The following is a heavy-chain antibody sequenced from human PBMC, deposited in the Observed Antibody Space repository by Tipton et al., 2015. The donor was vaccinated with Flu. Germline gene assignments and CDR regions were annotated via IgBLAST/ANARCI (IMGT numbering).Heavy chain of an antibody. CDR2: ISDDGIHI. Sequence: QVQLVQSGGGVVQPGRSLRLSCAASGFTFSSYGMHWVRQAPGKGLEWVAAISDDGIHIHYADSLKGRFTISRDNSKSTVSLQMNSLRAEDTAVYYCARRILNSGSLAWFDPWGQGTLVTVSS. J-gene: IGHJ5*02. V-gene: IGHV3-30*03. CDR1: GFTFSSYG. D-gene: IGHD1-26*01. CDR3: ARRILNSGSLAWFDP.